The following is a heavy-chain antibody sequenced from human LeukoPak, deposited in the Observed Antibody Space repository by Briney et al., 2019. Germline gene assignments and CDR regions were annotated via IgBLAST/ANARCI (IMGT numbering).Heavy chain of an antibody. CDR3: ASRVWFGTVKWKYFDY. CDR1: GGSISSSSYY. CDR2: INHSGST. Sequence: PSETLSLTCTVSGGSISSSSYYWGWIRQPPGKGLEWIGEINHSGSTNYNPSLKSRVTISVDTSKNQFSLKLNSVTAADTAVYYCASRVWFGTVKWKYFDYWGQGTLSPSPQ. V-gene: IGHV4-39*07. J-gene: IGHJ4*02. D-gene: IGHD3-10*01.